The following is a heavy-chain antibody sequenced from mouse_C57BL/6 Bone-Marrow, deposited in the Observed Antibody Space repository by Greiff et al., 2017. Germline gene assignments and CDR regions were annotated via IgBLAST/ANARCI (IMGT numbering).Heavy chain of an antibody. J-gene: IGHJ4*01. V-gene: IGHV5-16*01. CDR1: GFTFSDYY. CDR2: INYDGSST. Sequence: EVQLVESEGGLVQPGSSMKLSCTASGFTFSDYYMAWVRQVPEKGLEWVANINYDGSSTYYLDSLKSRFIISSDNAKNILYLQMSSLKSEDTATYYCARDPRGGGAMDYWGQGTSVTVSS. CDR3: ARDPRGGGAMDY. D-gene: IGHD3-1*01.